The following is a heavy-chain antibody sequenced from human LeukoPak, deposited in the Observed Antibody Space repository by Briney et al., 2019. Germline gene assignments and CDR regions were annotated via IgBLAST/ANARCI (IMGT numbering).Heavy chain of an antibody. J-gene: IGHJ4*02. Sequence: QSGGSLRLSCAASGFTFSNYAMSWVRQVPGKGLEWVSTIGESDGSTYYADSVRGRFTISRDNSKNTLYLQMNSLRAEDTAVYYCAKSRSGEGHWGQGALVTVSS. CDR1: GFTFSNYA. CDR3: AKSRSGEGH. CDR2: IGESDGST. D-gene: IGHD5-12*01. V-gene: IGHV3-23*01.